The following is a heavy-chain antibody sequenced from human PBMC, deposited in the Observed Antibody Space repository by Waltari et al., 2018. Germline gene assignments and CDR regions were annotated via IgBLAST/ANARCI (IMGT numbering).Heavy chain of an antibody. D-gene: IGHD2-21*02. V-gene: IGHV3-7*01. J-gene: IGHJ4*02. CDR3: ARPSRGGDCPDC. Sequence: EVQLVESGGGLVQPGGSLRLSCAASGFTFSTYWMSWVRQAPGKGLEWVASVKHDGSEKYYVDSVKGRFTISRDNAKNSLYLQMNSLRVEDTAVYYCARPSRGGDCPDCWGQGTLVTVSS. CDR1: GFTFSTYW. CDR2: VKHDGSEK.